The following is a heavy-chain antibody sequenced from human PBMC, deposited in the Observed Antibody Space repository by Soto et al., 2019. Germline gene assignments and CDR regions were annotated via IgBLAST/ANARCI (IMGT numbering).Heavy chain of an antibody. Sequence: ASLKVSCKASGYTFTGDYIPWVRQPPGQGLEWMGWINPNGGGTNYAQKFQGRVSMTRDTSISTAFMDLSRLISDDTAIYYCARDDAFDIWGQGTLVTVSS. J-gene: IGHJ3*02. CDR2: INPNGGGT. CDR3: ARDDAFDI. CDR1: GYTFTGDY. V-gene: IGHV1-2*02.